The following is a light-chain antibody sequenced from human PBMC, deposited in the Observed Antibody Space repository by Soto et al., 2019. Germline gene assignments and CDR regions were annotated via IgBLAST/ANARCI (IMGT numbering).Light chain of an antibody. Sequence: EIVLTQSPGTLSLSPGERATLSCRASQSVISNLAWYQQKPGQAPRLLIYGASARVSGVPARFSGSGSGPEFTVTISSLLSEDFGVYYGQHYNNWPPTTLGQGTNVDIK. J-gene: IGKJ1*01. CDR3: QHYNNWPPTT. CDR2: GAS. V-gene: IGKV3-15*01. CDR1: QSVISN.